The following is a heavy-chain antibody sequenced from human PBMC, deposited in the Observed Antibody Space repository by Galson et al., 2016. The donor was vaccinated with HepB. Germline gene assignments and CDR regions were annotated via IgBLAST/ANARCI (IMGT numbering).Heavy chain of an antibody. D-gene: IGHD4-17*01. CDR2: IYGGGTI. CDR3: AARDYGDYPYFDF. V-gene: IGHV3-53*01. Sequence: WVSVIYGGGTIHYADSVKGRFTISRDSSRNTLYLQMNSLRAEDTALYYCAARDYGDYPYFDFWGQGTLVTVSS. J-gene: IGHJ4*02.